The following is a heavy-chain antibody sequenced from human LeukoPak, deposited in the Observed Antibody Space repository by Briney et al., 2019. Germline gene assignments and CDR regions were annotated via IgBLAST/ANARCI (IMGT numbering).Heavy chain of an antibody. D-gene: IGHD3-10*01. CDR1: GYTLTELS. J-gene: IGHJ3*02. CDR2: FDPEDGET. V-gene: IGHV1-24*01. CDR3: LGRITMVRGVDDAFDI. Sequence: ASVKVSCKVSGYTLTELSMHWARQAPGKGLEWMGGFDPEDGETIYAQKFQGRVTMTEDTSTDTAYMELSSLRSEDTAVYYCLGRITMVRGVDDAFDIWGQGTMVTVSS.